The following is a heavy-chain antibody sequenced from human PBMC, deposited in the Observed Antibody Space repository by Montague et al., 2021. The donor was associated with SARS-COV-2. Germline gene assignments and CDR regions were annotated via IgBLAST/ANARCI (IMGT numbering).Heavy chain of an antibody. CDR1: GRSISRYS. CDR3: ARVGRGSSWYEVAFDI. V-gene: IGHV4-59*01. J-gene: IGHJ3*02. Sequence: SETLSLTCTVSGRSISRYSWTWIRQPPGKGLEWVGYIYNSGSTNYNPSLTSRVTISVDTSKNQLSLKLSSVAAADTAVYYCARVGRGSSWYEVAFDIWGQGTMVTVSS. CDR2: IYNSGST. D-gene: IGHD6-13*01.